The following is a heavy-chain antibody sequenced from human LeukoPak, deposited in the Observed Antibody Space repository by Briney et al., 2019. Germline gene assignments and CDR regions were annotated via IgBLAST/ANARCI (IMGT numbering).Heavy chain of an antibody. CDR2: IWYDGSKQ. Sequence: GGSLRLSCVASGFTFRNYGMPWVRQAPGKGLEWVAVIWYDGSKQNYADSMKGRFTISRDNSKSTLYLQMNSLRAEDTAVYYCATVRRGSSGWYADVWGQGTTVTVSS. D-gene: IGHD6-19*01. J-gene: IGHJ6*02. CDR1: GFTFRNYG. CDR3: ATVRRGSSGWYADV. V-gene: IGHV3-33*01.